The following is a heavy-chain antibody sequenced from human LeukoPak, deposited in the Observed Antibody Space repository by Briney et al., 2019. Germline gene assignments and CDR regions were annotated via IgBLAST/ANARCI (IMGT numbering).Heavy chain of an antibody. CDR3: AREVTRIGLIVIVTEAFDI. J-gene: IGHJ3*02. V-gene: IGHV4-34*01. CDR1: GGSFSGFH. CDR2: INHSGST. Sequence: SETLSLTCAVYGGSFSGFHWNWIRQPPGKGLGWIGDINHSGSTHYNPSLKSRVTISLDTSRNQFSLKLNSVTAADTAVYYCAREVTRIGLIVIVTEAFDIWGQGTMVTVSS. D-gene: IGHD3-22*01.